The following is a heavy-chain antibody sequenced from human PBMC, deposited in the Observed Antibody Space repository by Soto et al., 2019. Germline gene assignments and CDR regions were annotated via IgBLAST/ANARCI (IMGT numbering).Heavy chain of an antibody. V-gene: IGHV4-59*08. CDR1: GGSISNSY. Sequence: TSETLSLTCTVSGGSISNSYWSWIRQPPGKGLEWIGFIFRTGSTNYNPSVKSRVTISVDTSKNQFSLNLRSVTAADTAFYYCARPSKEWLANDAFDIWGQGTMVT. CDR3: ARPSKEWLANDAFDI. D-gene: IGHD6-19*01. CDR2: IFRTGST. J-gene: IGHJ3*02.